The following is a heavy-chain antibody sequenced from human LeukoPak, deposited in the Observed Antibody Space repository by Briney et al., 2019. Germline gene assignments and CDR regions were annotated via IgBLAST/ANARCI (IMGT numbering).Heavy chain of an antibody. D-gene: IGHD6-19*01. J-gene: IGHJ4*02. V-gene: IGHV4-39*01. CDR2: IYYSGST. CDR3: ARHSYSSGWYTRETPYYFDY. CDR1: GGSISSSSYY. Sequence: SETLSLTCTVSGGSISSSSYYWGWIRQPPGKGLEWIGSIYYSGSTYYNPSLKSRVTISVDTSKNQFSLKLSSVTAADTAVYYCARHSYSSGWYTRETPYYFDYWGQGTLVTVSS.